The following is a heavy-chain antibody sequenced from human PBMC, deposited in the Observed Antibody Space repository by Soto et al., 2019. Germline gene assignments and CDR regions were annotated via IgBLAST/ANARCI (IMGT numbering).Heavy chain of an antibody. V-gene: IGHV4-61*01. CDR3: ARAVRGWSRGSYYYHGLGV. J-gene: IGHJ6*01. CDR2: IYNSGST. D-gene: IGHD6-19*01. CDR1: GGAVSSTSYY. Sequence: SETLSLTCTVSGGAVSSTSYYWSWILQPPGKGLEWIGYIYNSGSTNYKPSLKSRVTISVDTSKNQLSLNLTAGTAADTAVSFCARAVRGWSRGSYYYHGLGVWGRGTTVAV.